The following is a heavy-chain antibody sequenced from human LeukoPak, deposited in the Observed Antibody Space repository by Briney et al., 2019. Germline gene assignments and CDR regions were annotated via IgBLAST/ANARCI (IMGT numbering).Heavy chain of an antibody. V-gene: IGHV4-34*01. D-gene: IGHD6-19*01. CDR2: INHSGST. CDR1: GGSFSGYY. J-gene: IGHJ4*02. Sequence: SETLSLTCAVYGGSFSGYYWSWIRQPPGKGLEWIGEINHSGSTNYDPSLKSRVTISVDTSKNQFSLKLSPVTAADTAVYYCATRSSGWNAGRDYWGQGTLVTVSS. CDR3: ATRSSGWNAGRDY.